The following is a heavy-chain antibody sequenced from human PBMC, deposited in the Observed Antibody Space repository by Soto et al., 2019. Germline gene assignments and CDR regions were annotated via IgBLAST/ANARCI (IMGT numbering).Heavy chain of an antibody. V-gene: IGHV1-46*03. Sequence: ASVKVSCKASGYTFTSYYMHWVRQAPGQGLEWMGIINPSGGSTSYAQKIQGRVTMTRDTSTSTVYMELSSLRSEDTAVYYCARVLYYDILTGYPHGAFDIWGQGTMVTVSS. CDR3: ARVLYYDILTGYPHGAFDI. CDR2: INPSGGST. D-gene: IGHD3-9*01. CDR1: GYTFTSYY. J-gene: IGHJ3*02.